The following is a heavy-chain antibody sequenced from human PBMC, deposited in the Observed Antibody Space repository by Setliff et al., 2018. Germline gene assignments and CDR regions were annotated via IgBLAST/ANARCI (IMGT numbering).Heavy chain of an antibody. CDR1: GYTFTSYA. Sequence: ASVKVSCKASGYTFTSYAMNWVRQAPGQGLEWMGWINTNTGNPMYAQGFTGRFVFSLDTSVSTAYLQISSLKAEDTAVYYCARDSRGLVPAAIEGSYYYYGMDVWGQGTTVTVSS. D-gene: IGHD2-2*02. CDR3: ARDSRGLVPAAIEGSYYYYGMDV. J-gene: IGHJ6*02. V-gene: IGHV7-4-1*02. CDR2: INTNTGNP.